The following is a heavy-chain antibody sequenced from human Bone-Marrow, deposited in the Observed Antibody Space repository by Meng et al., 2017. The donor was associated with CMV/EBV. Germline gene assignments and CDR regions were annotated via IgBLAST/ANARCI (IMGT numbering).Heavy chain of an antibody. CDR1: GSTFSSYG. Sequence: VQLVGSGGGVVQPGGSLRLSCAASGSTFSSYGMHWVRQAPGKGLEWVAFIRYDGSNKYYADSVKGRFTISRDNSKNTLYLQMNSLRAEDTAVYYCAKGMGSSWYSFGGWGQGTLVTVSS. CDR3: AKGMGSSWYSFGG. D-gene: IGHD6-13*01. V-gene: IGHV3-30*02. J-gene: IGHJ4*02. CDR2: IRYDGSNK.